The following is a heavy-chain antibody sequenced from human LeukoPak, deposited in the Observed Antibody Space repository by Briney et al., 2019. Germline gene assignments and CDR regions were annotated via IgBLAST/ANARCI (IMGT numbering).Heavy chain of an antibody. D-gene: IGHD6-13*01. Sequence: ASVKVPCKASGGTFSSYAISWVRQAPGQGLEWMGGIIPIFGTANYAQKFQGRVTITTDESTSTAYMELSSLRSEDTAVYYCARDSPPYSSRAYYFDYWGQGTLVTVSS. CDR1: GGTFSSYA. J-gene: IGHJ4*02. CDR3: ARDSPPYSSRAYYFDY. V-gene: IGHV1-69*05. CDR2: IIPIFGTA.